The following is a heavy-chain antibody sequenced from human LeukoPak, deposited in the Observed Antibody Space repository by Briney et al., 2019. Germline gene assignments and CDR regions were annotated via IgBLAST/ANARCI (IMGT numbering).Heavy chain of an antibody. CDR2: IYYSGST. D-gene: IGHD2-21*02. V-gene: IGHV4-30-4*01. CDR1: GGSISSGDYY. CDR3: ARGLRTYCGGDCYSDRFDY. Sequence: SETLSLTCTVSGGSISSGDYYWSWIRQPPGKGLEWIGYIYYSGSTYYNPSLKSRVTISVDTSKNQFSLKLSSVTAADTAVYYCARGLRTYCGGDCYSDRFDYWGQGTLVTVSS. J-gene: IGHJ4*02.